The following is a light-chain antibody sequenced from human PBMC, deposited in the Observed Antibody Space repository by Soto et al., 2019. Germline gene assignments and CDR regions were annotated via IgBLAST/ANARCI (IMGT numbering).Light chain of an antibody. Sequence: QSVLTQPASVSGSPGQSITISCTGTSSDVGSYNLVSWYQQHPGKAPKLMIYEGSKRPSGVSNRFSGSKSGNTASLTISGLQAEDEADFYCCSYAGSSTVVFGGVTKVTVL. J-gene: IGLJ2*01. V-gene: IGLV2-23*01. CDR1: SSDVGSYNL. CDR3: CSYAGSSTVV. CDR2: EGS.